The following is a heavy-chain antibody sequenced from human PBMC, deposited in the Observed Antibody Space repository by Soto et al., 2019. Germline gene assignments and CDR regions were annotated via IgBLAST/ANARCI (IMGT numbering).Heavy chain of an antibody. CDR2: INHSGST. Sequence: PSETLSLTCAVYGGSFSGYYWSWIRQPPGKGLEWIGEINHSGSTNYNPSLKSRVTISVDTSKNQFSLKLSSVTAADTAVYYCARGSGMATITLGRRATDFDYWGQGTLVTVSS. CDR3: ARGSGMATITLGRRATDFDY. D-gene: IGHD5-12*01. J-gene: IGHJ4*02. CDR1: GGSFSGYY. V-gene: IGHV4-34*01.